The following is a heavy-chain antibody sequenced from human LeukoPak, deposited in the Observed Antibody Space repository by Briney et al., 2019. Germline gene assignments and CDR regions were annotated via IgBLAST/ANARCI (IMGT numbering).Heavy chain of an antibody. CDR3: AREYTGTTDTLSMDV. J-gene: IGHJ6*04. Sequence: SETLSLTCTVSGGSISSYYWSWIRQPPGKGLEWIGRIYTSGSTNYNPSLKSRVTMSVDTSKNQFSLKLSSVTAADTAVYYCAREYTGTTDTLSMDVWGKGTTVTVSS. V-gene: IGHV4-4*07. CDR2: IYTSGST. CDR1: GGSISSYY. D-gene: IGHD4-11*01.